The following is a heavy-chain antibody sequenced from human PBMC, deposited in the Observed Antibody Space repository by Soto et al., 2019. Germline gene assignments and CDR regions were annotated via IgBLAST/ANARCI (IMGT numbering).Heavy chain of an antibody. Sequence: PSETLSLTCTVSGGSISISSYYWCWIRQPPGKGLEWIGSIYYSGSTYYNPSLKSRVTISVDTSKNQFSLKLSSVTAADTALYICFLSSQPSIGPNYYYNSVEVWGKGKRVTVS. CDR1: GGSISISSYY. CDR3: FLSSQPSIGPNYYYNSVEV. CDR2: IYYSGST. V-gene: IGHV4-39*01. D-gene: IGHD3-3*01. J-gene: IGHJ6*03.